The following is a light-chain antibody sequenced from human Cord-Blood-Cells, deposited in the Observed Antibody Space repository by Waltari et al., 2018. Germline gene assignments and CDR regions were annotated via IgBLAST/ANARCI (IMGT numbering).Light chain of an antibody. J-gene: IGKJ4*01. CDR3: QQDYNF. V-gene: IGKV3D-7*01. CDR2: GAS. Sequence: EIVMTQSPATLSSSPGERATLSCRASQSVSSSYLSWYQQKPGQAPRLLIYGASTRATSIPARFSGSGSGTDFTLTISSLQPEDFAVYYCQQDYNFFGGGTKVEIK. CDR1: QSVSSSY.